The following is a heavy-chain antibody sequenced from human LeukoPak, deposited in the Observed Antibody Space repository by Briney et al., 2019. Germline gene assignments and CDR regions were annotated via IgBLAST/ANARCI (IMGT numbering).Heavy chain of an antibody. V-gene: IGHV3-23*01. CDR2: ISGSGGST. J-gene: IGHJ4*02. CDR1: GFTFSSYA. Sequence: GGSLRLSCAASGFTFSSYAMSWVRLAPGKGLEWVSAISGSGGSTYYADSVKGRFTISRDNSKNTLYLQMNSLRAEDTAVYYCAKTYLGYDYVWGSYRTPPYFDYWGQGTLVTVSS. D-gene: IGHD3-16*02. CDR3: AKTYLGYDYVWGSYRTPPYFDY.